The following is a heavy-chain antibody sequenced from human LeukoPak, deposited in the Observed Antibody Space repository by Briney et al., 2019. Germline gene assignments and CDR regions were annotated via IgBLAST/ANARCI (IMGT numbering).Heavy chain of an antibody. CDR2: VSYNGGDGT. J-gene: IGHJ5*02. CDR1: GFTFSAYG. CDR3: AGRGIAHS. D-gene: IGHD6-13*01. V-gene: IGHV3-23*01. Sequence: GGSLRPSCAASGFTFSAYGMTWVRQAPGKGLECVSAVSYNGGDGTYYADSVKGRFTISRDNSRNTLYLQMNSLRVEDTAVYYCAGRGIAHSWGQGTLVTVSS.